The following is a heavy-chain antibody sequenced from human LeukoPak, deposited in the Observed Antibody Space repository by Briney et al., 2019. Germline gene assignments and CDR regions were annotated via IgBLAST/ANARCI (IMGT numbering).Heavy chain of an antibody. D-gene: IGHD3-10*01. CDR1: GGSISSGGYY. J-gene: IGHJ4*02. V-gene: IGHV4-31*03. Sequence: PSETLSLTCTVSGGSISSGGYYWSWIRQHPGKGLEWIGYIYYSGSTYYNPSLKSRVTISVDTSKNQFSLKLSSVTAADTAVYCCARREAMVRGPGYFDYWGQGTLVTVSS. CDR2: IYYSGST. CDR3: ARREAMVRGPGYFDY.